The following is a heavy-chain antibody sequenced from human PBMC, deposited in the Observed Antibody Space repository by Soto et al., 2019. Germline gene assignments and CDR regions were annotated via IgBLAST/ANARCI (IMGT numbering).Heavy chain of an antibody. CDR2: IYYSGST. V-gene: IGHV4-39*01. CDR3: ARHLDYDYIWGSYRVAFDY. CDR1: GGSISSSSYY. J-gene: IGHJ4*02. Sequence: KSSETLSLTCTVSGGSISSSSYYWGWIRQPPGKGLEWIGSIYYSGSTYYNPSLKSRVTISVDTSKNQFSLKLSSVTAADTAVYYCARHLDYDYIWGSYRVAFDYWGQGTLVTVSS. D-gene: IGHD3-16*02.